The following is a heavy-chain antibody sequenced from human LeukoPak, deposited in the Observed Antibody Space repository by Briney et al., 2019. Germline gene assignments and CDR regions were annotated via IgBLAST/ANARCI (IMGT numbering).Heavy chain of an antibody. V-gene: IGHV4-34*01. Sequence: SETLSLTCAVYGGSFSGYYWSWIRQPPGKGLEWIGEMNHSGSTNYNPSLKSRVTISVDTSKNQFSLKLSSVTAADTAVYYCASLPRLWFGDSWYAFDIWGQGTMVTVSS. J-gene: IGHJ3*02. CDR1: GGSFSGYY. D-gene: IGHD3-10*01. CDR3: ASLPRLWFGDSWYAFDI. CDR2: MNHSGST.